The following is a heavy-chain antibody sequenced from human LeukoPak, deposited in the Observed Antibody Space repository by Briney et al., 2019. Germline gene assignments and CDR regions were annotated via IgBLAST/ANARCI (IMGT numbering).Heavy chain of an antibody. Sequence: SETLSLTCTVSGGSISSYYWSWIRQPPGKGLEWIGYIYYSGSTNYNPSLKSRVTISVDTSKNQFSLKLSSVTAADTAVYYCAREDGSYYGAAGGGYYFDYWGQGTLVTVSS. CDR2: IYYSGST. CDR3: AREDGSYYGAAGGGYYFDY. D-gene: IGHD1-26*01. CDR1: GGSISSYY. V-gene: IGHV4-59*01. J-gene: IGHJ4*02.